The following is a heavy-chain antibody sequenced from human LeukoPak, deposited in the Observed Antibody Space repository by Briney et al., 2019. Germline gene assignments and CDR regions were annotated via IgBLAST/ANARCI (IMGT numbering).Heavy chain of an antibody. Sequence: VASVKVSCKASGYTFTSYYLHWVRQAPGQGLEWMAIINPSGGSTSYAQKFQGRVTMTRDMSTSTVYMEVSSLRSEDTAVYYCARESVVGATRSTDFIYYYYMDVWGKGTTATVSS. CDR1: GYTFTSYY. J-gene: IGHJ6*03. V-gene: IGHV1-46*01. CDR3: ARESVVGATRSTDFIYYYYMDV. CDR2: INPSGGST. D-gene: IGHD1-26*01.